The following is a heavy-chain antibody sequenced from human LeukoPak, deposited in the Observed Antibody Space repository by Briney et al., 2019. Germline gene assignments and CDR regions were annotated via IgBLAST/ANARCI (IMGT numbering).Heavy chain of an antibody. V-gene: IGHV3-23*01. CDR2: ISSSSDRM. CDR3: AKYLVSSGWSSSLFDP. J-gene: IGHJ5*02. CDR1: GFTFSSYA. Sequence: PGGSLRLSCAAAGFTFSSYAMNWVRQAPGKGLEWVSGISSSSDRMYYADSVKGRFTISRDNSKNTLYLQMNSLRAEDTAVYYCAKYLVSSGWSSSLFDPWGQGTLLTVSS. D-gene: IGHD6-19*01.